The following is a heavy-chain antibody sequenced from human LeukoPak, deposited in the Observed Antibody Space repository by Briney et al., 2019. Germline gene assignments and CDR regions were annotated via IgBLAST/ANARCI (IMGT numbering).Heavy chain of an antibody. J-gene: IGHJ4*02. CDR1: GFTFNRNA. V-gene: IGHV3-23*01. CDR2: IGGSGDKT. CDR3: VRRGDASSGWGDHDF. D-gene: IGHD6-19*01. Sequence: GGSLRLSCAASGFTFNRNAISWVRQAPGKGLEWVSTIGGSGDKTFYTDSVKGRFTISRDNSKNMVHLQMNSLTGEDTALYYCVRRGDASSGWGDHDFWGQGALVTVSS.